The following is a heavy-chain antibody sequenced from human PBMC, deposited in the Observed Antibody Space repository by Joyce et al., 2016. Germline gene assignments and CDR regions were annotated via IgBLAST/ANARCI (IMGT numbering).Heavy chain of an antibody. D-gene: IGHD3-3*01. CDR3: ARTGVWGGVVITSDNWFDP. CDR1: GYTITGYY. V-gene: IGHV1-2*06. J-gene: IGHJ5*02. Sequence: QVQLVQSGAEVKKPGASVKVSCKASGYTITGYYMHWVRQAPGQGLEWMGRINPNSSGTNYAQKYQGRVTMTRDTSISTAYMELSRLRSDDTAVYYCARTGVWGGVVITSDNWFDPWGQGTLVTVSS. CDR2: INPNSSGT.